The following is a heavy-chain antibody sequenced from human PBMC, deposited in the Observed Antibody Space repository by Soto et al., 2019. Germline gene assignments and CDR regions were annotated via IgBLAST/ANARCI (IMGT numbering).Heavy chain of an antibody. J-gene: IGHJ6*04. CDR1: GGTFSSYT. CDR2: IIPILGIA. V-gene: IGHV1-69*02. CDR3: ARAMVRGVIKDV. D-gene: IGHD3-10*01. Sequence: GASVKVSCKASGGTFSSYTISWVRQAPGQGLEWMGRIIPILGIANYAQKFQGRVTITADKSTSTAYMELSSLRSEDTAVYYCARAMVRGVIKDVWGKGTTVTVSS.